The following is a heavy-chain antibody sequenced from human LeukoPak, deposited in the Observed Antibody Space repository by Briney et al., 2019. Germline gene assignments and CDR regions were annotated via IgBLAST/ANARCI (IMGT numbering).Heavy chain of an antibody. Sequence: SGTLSLTCTASGDSINSLDLWSWVRQPPGNGLEWIGEMYVSGTTHSNPSVKSRVTISIDKSKNQFFLNLSSVTAADTAVYYCAGLVGRYSSGLYYYYFDYWGQGTLVTVSS. V-gene: IGHV4-4*02. CDR1: GDSINSLDL. J-gene: IGHJ4*02. CDR3: AGLVGRYSSGLYYYYFDY. D-gene: IGHD3-22*01. CDR2: MYVSGTT.